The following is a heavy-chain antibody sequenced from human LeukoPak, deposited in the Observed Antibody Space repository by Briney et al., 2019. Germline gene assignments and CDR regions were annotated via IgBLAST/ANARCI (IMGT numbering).Heavy chain of an antibody. J-gene: IGHJ3*02. Sequence: GGSLRLSCAASGFTFSGYYMSWIRQAPGKGLEWLSYISNSGLTIHYADSVKGRFTISRDNAKNTLSPQMNSLRAEDTAVYYCARDPSFLKVAMDDDGFDIWGQGTMVTVSS. CDR3: ARDPSFLKVAMDDDGFDI. CDR2: ISNSGLTI. CDR1: GFTFSGYY. D-gene: IGHD6-19*01. V-gene: IGHV3-11*01.